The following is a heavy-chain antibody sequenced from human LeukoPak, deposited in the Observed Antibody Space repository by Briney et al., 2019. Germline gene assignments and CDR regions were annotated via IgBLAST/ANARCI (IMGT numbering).Heavy chain of an antibody. CDR3: ARDRGGWYYYATDAFDI. Sequence: GGSLRLSCAASGFTFSSYSMNWVRQAPGKGLEWVSYISSSSSTIYYADSVKGRFTISRDNAKNSLYLQMNSLRAEDTAVYYCARDRGGWYYYATDAFDIWGQGTMATVSS. D-gene: IGHD3-10*01. CDR2: ISSSSSTI. V-gene: IGHV3-48*01. J-gene: IGHJ3*02. CDR1: GFTFSSYS.